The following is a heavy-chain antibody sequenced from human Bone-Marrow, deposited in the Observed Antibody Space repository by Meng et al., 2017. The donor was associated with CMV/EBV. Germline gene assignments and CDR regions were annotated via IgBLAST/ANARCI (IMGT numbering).Heavy chain of an antibody. CDR2: INWNGGST. Sequence: GESLKISCAASGFTFDDYGMSWVRQAPGKGLEWVSGINWNGGSTGYADSVKGRFTISRDNAKNSLYLQMNSLRAEDTALYYCAREKGSYSGFDYWDQGTLVTVSS. CDR3: AREKGSYSGFDY. D-gene: IGHD1-26*01. V-gene: IGHV3-20*04. CDR1: GFTFDDYG. J-gene: IGHJ4*02.